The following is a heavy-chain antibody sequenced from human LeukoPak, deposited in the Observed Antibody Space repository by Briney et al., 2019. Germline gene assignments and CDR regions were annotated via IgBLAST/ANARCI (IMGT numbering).Heavy chain of an antibody. CDR2: ISSSSSTI. V-gene: IGHV3-48*04. D-gene: IGHD2-15*01. CDR1: GFTFSSYS. Sequence: GGSLRLSCAASGFTFSSYSMNRVRQAPGKGLEWVSYISSSSSTIYYADSVKGRFTISRDNAKNSLYLQMNSLRAEDTAVYYCARVIVGDRPDAFDIWGQGTMVTVSS. J-gene: IGHJ3*02. CDR3: ARVIVGDRPDAFDI.